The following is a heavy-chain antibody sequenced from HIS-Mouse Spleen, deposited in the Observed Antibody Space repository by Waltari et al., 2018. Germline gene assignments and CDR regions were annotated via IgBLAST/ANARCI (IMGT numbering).Heavy chain of an antibody. CDR2: IYYSGST. Sequence: QLQLQVSGPGLVKPSETLSLTCTVPCGFISRSSYYWGWIRLPPGKGLEWIGSIYYSGSTYYNPSLKSRVTISVDTSKNQFSLKLSSVTAADTAVYYCAREIPYSSSWYDWYFDLWGRGTLVTVSS. V-gene: IGHV4-39*07. CDR3: AREIPYSSSWYDWYFDL. CDR1: CGFISRSSYY. D-gene: IGHD6-13*01. J-gene: IGHJ2*01.